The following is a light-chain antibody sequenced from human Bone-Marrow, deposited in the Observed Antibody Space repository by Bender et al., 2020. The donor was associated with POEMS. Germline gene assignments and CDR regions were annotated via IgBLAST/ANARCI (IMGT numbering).Light chain of an antibody. J-gene: IGLJ3*02. V-gene: IGLV1-36*01. Sequence: QSALTQPASVSGSPGQSITITCSGTSSNIGNHGVNWYQQLPVEAPKLLIYYDDLLTPGVSDRFFASKSGTSPSLAISELQSEDEALYYRSAWDDSLRGWVFGGGTKLTVL. CDR3: SAWDDSLRGWV. CDR2: YDD. CDR1: SSNIGNHG.